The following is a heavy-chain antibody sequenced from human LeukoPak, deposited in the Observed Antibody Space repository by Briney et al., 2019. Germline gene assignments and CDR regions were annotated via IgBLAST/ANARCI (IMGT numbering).Heavy chain of an antibody. D-gene: IGHD3-22*01. CDR1: GYTFTDYY. V-gene: IGHV1-18*01. CDR3: ARDRSEHYDRSAYSWNDAFDL. CDR2: INTYNGNT. Sequence: GASVKVSCKASGYTFTDYYIHWVRQAPGQGLEWMGWINTYNGNTNYAQKLQGRVTMTTDTSTNTAYMELRSLRSDDTAVYYCARDRSEHYDRSAYSWNDAFDLWGQGTMVTVSS. J-gene: IGHJ3*01.